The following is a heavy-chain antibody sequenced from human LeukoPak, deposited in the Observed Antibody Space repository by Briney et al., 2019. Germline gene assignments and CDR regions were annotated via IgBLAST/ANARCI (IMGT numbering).Heavy chain of an antibody. J-gene: IGHJ4*02. CDR1: GGSISSYY. CDR2: INHSGST. Sequence: SETLSLTCTVSGGSISSYYWSWIRQPPGKGLEWIGEINHSGSTNYNPSLKSRVTISVDTSKNQFSLKLSSVTAADTAVYYCATTRYYFDYWGQGTLVTVSS. CDR3: ATTRYYFDY. V-gene: IGHV4-34*01.